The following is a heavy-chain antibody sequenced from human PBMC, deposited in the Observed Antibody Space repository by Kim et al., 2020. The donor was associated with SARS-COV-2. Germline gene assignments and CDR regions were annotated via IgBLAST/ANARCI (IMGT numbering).Heavy chain of an antibody. D-gene: IGHD3-9*01. V-gene: IGHV3-21*01. CDR1: GFTFSSYS. J-gene: IGHJ4*02. Sequence: GGSLRLSCAASGFTFSSYSMNWVRQAPGKGLEWVSSISSSSSYIYYADSVKGRFTISRDNAKNSLYLQMNSLRAEDTAVYYCARDPPRTRTYYDILTGQLPDYWGQGTLVTVSS. CDR2: ISSSSSYI. CDR3: ARDPPRTRTYYDILTGQLPDY.